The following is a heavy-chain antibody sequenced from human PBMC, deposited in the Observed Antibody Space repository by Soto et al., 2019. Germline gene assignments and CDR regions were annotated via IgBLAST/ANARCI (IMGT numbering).Heavy chain of an antibody. V-gene: IGHV1-46*01. D-gene: IGHD3-3*01. CDR2: INPSGGST. CDR1: GYTFTSYY. Sequence: ASVKVSCKASGYTFTSYYMHWVRQAPGQGLEWMGIINPSGGSTRYAQQFQGRVTMTRDTSTSTVYVAVSSLRSEDTAVYYCARDESISAVPLDFYYYYGMDVWGQGTTVTVSS. J-gene: IGHJ6*02. CDR3: ARDESISAVPLDFYYYYGMDV.